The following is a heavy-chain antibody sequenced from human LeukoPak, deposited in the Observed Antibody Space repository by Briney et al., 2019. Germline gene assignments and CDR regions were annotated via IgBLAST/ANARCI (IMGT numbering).Heavy chain of an antibody. CDR1: GFTFSTYS. CDR2: IYSGGST. D-gene: IGHD3-22*01. Sequence: GGSLRLSCAASGFTFSTYSMSWVRQAPGKRLEWVSVIYSGGSTYYADSVKGRFTISRDNSKNTLYLQMNSLRAEDTAVYYCASGDSSGFDYWGQGTLVTVSS. J-gene: IGHJ4*02. V-gene: IGHV3-53*01. CDR3: ASGDSSGFDY.